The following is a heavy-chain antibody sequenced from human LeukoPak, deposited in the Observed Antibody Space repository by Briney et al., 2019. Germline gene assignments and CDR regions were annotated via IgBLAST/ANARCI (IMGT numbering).Heavy chain of an antibody. CDR2: FDPEDGET. V-gene: IGHV1-24*01. J-gene: IGHJ4*02. CDR1: GYTLTELS. D-gene: IGHD4-23*01. CDR3: STDLYTGVYAC. Sequence: ASVKVSCKVSGYTLTELSMHWVRQAPGKGLEWMGGFDPEDGETIYAQKFQGRVTMTEDTSTATAYMELSSLKSEDTAVYYCSTDLYTGVYACWGQGTLVTVSS.